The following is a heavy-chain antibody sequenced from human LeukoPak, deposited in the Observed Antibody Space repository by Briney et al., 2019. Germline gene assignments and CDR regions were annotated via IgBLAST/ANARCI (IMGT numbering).Heavy chain of an antibody. CDR1: GYTVTSYG. CDR2: ISAYNGNT. V-gene: IGHV1-18*01. J-gene: IGHJ4*02. CDR3: ACLTGTTSYFDY. D-gene: IGHD1-7*01. Sequence: ASVKVSCKASGYTVTSYGISLVRQAAGQGLEWMGWISAYNGNTNYAQKLQGRVTMTTDTSTSTAYMELRSLRSDDTAVYYCACLTGTTSYFDYWGQGTLVTVSS.